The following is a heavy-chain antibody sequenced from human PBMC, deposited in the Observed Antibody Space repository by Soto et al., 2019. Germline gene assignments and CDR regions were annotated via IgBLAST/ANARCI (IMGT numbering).Heavy chain of an antibody. Sequence: ASVKVSCKASGYTFTSYGISWVRQAPGQGLEWMGWISAYNGNTNYAQKLQGRVTMTTDTSTSTAYMELRSLRSDDTAVYYGARDRNKNQRRRDGYNDAFDIWGQGTMVTVSS. J-gene: IGHJ3*02. CDR2: ISAYNGNT. D-gene: IGHD5-12*01. V-gene: IGHV1-18*01. CDR1: GYTFTSYG. CDR3: ARDRNKNQRRRDGYNDAFDI.